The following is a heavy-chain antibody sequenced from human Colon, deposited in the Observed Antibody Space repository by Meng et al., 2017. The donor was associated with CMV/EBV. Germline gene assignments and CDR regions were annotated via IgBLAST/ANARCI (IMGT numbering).Heavy chain of an antibody. V-gene: IGHV4-59*01. CDR1: GGSINTYY. Sequence: SETLSLTCTVSGGSINTYYWSWIRQPPGKGLEWIGYIYYTGSTKYNPSLKSRVTISIDTSKNQFSLKVSSVTAADTAVYFCARDPAGMVMHNARGYFDSWGQGTLVTVSS. J-gene: IGHJ4*02. CDR3: ARDPAGMVMHNARGYFDS. D-gene: IGHD2-8*01. CDR2: IYYTGST.